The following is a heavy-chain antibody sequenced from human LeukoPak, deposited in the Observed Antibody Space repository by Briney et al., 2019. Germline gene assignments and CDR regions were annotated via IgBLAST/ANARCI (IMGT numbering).Heavy chain of an antibody. V-gene: IGHV3-23*01. Sequence: PGGSLRLSCAGSGFTFSNFGMHWVRQAPGKGLEWVSAISGSGGSTFYADSVKGRFTISRDNSKNTLYLQMNSLRAEDTAVYYCAREDFLSAEEPGFDPWGQGTLVTVSS. D-gene: IGHD1-14*01. J-gene: IGHJ5*02. CDR3: AREDFLSAEEPGFDP. CDR1: GFTFSNFG. CDR2: ISGSGGST.